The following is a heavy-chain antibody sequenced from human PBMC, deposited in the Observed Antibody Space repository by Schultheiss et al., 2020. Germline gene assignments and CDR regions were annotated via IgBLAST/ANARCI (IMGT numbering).Heavy chain of an antibody. V-gene: IGHV3-19*01. CDR3: AKSASAYCSGGSCYVCEH. CDR2: VSWNGSRT. CDR1: GFTFSNSD. J-gene: IGHJ1*01. Sequence: GGSLRLSCAASGFTFSNSDMNWVRQAPGKGLEWVSGVSWNGSRTHYADSVKGRFIISRDNSKNTLYLQMNSLRAEDTAVYYCAKSASAYCSGGSCYVCEHWGQGTLVTVSS. D-gene: IGHD2-15*01.